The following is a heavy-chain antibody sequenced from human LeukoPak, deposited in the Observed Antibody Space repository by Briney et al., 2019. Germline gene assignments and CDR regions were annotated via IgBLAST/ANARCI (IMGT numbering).Heavy chain of an antibody. D-gene: IGHD4-17*01. Sequence: SETLSLTCTVSGGSISSYYWSWIRQPPGKGLQWIGYIYYSGSTNYNPSLKGRVTISVDTSKNQFSLRLSSVTAADTAVYYCARLAPGYGDSDTDYWGQGTLVTVSS. J-gene: IGHJ4*02. CDR2: IYYSGST. CDR3: ARLAPGYGDSDTDY. V-gene: IGHV4-59*08. CDR1: GGSISSYY.